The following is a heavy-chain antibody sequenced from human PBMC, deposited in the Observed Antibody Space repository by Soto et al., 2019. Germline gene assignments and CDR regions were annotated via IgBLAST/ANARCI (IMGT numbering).Heavy chain of an antibody. CDR1: GDSFSNLY. J-gene: IGHJ4*02. Sequence: SETLSLTCTVSGDSFSNLYWSWIRQPPGRGLEWIGYFHGSGDTGYHSSFENRVPIALGTSVNQFTLKLSSMTAADTAIYYCARGTRALITSFFAYWGQGLLVTVSS. V-gene: IGHV4-59*11. CDR3: ARGTRALITSFFAY. D-gene: IGHD1-20*01. CDR2: FHGSGDT.